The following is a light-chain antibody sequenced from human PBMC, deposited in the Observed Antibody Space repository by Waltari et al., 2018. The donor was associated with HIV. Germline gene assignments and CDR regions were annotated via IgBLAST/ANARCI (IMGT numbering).Light chain of an antibody. CDR3: QQFYSLPVT. CDR2: AAS. J-gene: IGKJ2*01. V-gene: IGKV1-9*01. CDR1: QDISNW. Sequence: DIQLTQSPSFLSASVGDRVTITCRASQDISNWLAWYQQKPGKAPQLLINAASTLQSGVPSRFSGSGSGTDFALTISCLQSEDFALYYCQQFYSLPVTFGQGTKLEIK.